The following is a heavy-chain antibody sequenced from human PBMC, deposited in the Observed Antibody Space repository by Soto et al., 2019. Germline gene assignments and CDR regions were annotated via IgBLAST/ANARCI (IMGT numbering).Heavy chain of an antibody. Sequence: SETLSLTCAVYGGSFSGYYWSWIRQPPGKGLEWIGEINHSGSTNYNPSLKSRVTISVDTSKNQFSLKLSSVTAADTAVYYYAGSKELFDYWGQGTLVTVSS. CDR3: AGSKELFDY. CDR2: INHSGST. V-gene: IGHV4-34*01. D-gene: IGHD3-10*01. J-gene: IGHJ4*02. CDR1: GGSFSGYY.